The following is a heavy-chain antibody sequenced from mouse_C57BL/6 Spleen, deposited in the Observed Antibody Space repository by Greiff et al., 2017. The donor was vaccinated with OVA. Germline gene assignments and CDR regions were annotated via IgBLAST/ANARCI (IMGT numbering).Heavy chain of an antibody. V-gene: IGHV5-4*01. CDR3: ARDGSNYEGAWFAY. J-gene: IGHJ3*01. CDR1: GFTFSSYA. D-gene: IGHD2-5*01. CDR2: ISDGGSYT. Sequence: EVKVVESGGGLVKPGGSLKLSCAASGFTFSSYAMSWVRQTPEKRLEWVATISDGGSYTYYPDNVKGRFTISRDNAKNNLYLQMSHLKSEDTAMYYCARDGSNYEGAWFAYWGQGTLVTVSA.